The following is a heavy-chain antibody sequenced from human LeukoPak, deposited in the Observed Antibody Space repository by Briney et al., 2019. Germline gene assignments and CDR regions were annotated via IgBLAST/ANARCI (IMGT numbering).Heavy chain of an antibody. CDR3: AREYKQLVLYDFDI. CDR1: GYTFTGYY. Sequence: ASVKVSCKASGYTFTGYYMHWVRQAPGQGLEWMGWINPNSGDTNYAQKFQGRVTMARDTSISTAYMELSRLRSEDTAVYYCAREYKQLVLYDFDIWGQGTMVTVSS. J-gene: IGHJ3*02. D-gene: IGHD6-13*01. V-gene: IGHV1-2*02. CDR2: INPNSGDT.